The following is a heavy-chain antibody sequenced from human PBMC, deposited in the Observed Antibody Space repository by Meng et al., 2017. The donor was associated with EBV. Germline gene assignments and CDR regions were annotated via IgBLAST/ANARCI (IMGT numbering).Heavy chain of an antibody. D-gene: IGHD3-10*01. CDR1: GGPFRNYA. J-gene: IGHJ4*02. CDR3: ASESGRGYTPDY. CDR2: FLPTLGAP. Sequence: HVQLGQLAAEVKKPGSSVKVSCTTSGGPFRNYAISWVRQAPGQGLEWLGGFLPTLGAPNYAQKFHGRVSITADESTSTHYMDLSSLRSEDTAVYYCASESGRGYTPDYWGQGTLVTVSS. V-gene: IGHV1-69*01.